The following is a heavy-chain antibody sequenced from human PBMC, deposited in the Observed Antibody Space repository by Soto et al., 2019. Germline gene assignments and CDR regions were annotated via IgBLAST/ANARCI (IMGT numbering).Heavy chain of an antibody. D-gene: IGHD6-13*01. CDR1: GYNFDTYW. Sequence: GESLKISCKGSGYNFDTYWINWVRQMPGKGLEWMGRIDPGDSKTKYSPSLEGHITISVDTSINTTYLQWSSLKASDTAIYYCARRIAAAGGYYYYDFDVWGQVPAVTFSS. V-gene: IGHV5-10-1*01. CDR3: ARRIAAAGGYYYYDFDV. CDR2: IDPGDSKT. J-gene: IGHJ6*02.